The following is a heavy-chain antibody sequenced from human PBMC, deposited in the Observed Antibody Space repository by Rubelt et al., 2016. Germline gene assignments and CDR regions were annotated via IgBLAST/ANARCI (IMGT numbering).Heavy chain of an antibody. V-gene: IGHV3-30*04. J-gene: IGHJ4*02. CDR3: VRGNSGSYFSYPYDY. D-gene: IGHD1-26*01. Sequence: GGGVVQPGRSLRLSCVGSGFTFSTCAMHWVRQAPGRGLEWVAVISYDGNNKYYADSVKGRFTISRDNSKNTLLLQMNSLRAEDTAVYYCVRGNSGSYFSYPYDYWGQGTLVTASS. CDR1: GFTFSTCA. CDR2: ISYDGNNK.